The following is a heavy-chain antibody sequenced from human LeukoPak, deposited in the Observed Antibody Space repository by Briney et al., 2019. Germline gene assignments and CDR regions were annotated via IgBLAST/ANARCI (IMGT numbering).Heavy chain of an antibody. Sequence: GGSLRLSCATSGFTFSSYAMHWVRQAPGKGLEWVALISYDGINQYYADSVKGRFSISRDNSKNTLYLQLNSLRLEDTAVYYCTLTTFGVVYYFDYWGQGTLVTVSS. CDR2: ISYDGINQ. CDR1: GFTFSSYA. CDR3: TLTTFGVVYYFDY. V-gene: IGHV3-30*04. J-gene: IGHJ4*02. D-gene: IGHD1/OR15-1a*01.